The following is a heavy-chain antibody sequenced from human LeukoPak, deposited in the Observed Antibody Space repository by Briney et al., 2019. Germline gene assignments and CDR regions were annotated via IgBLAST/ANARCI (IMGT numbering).Heavy chain of an antibody. V-gene: IGHV3-23*01. CDR2: ISGSGGST. CDR1: GFTFSSYA. Sequence: GGSLRLSCAASGFTFSSYAMSWVRQAPGKGLEWVSAISGSGGSTYYADSVKGRFTISRDNSKNTLYLQMNSLRAEDTAVYYCAKDAEYYDILTGYYRGAFDYWGQGTLVTVSS. J-gene: IGHJ4*02. D-gene: IGHD3-9*01. CDR3: AKDAEYYDILTGYYRGAFDY.